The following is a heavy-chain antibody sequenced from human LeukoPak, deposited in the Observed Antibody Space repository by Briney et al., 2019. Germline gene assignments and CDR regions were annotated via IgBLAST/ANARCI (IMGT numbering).Heavy chain of an antibody. D-gene: IGHD4-17*01. J-gene: IGHJ6*03. CDR2: INHSGST. V-gene: IGHV4-34*01. CDR3: ARHLRQLVRMDV. Sequence: PSETLSLTCAVYGGSFSGYYWTWIRQPPGKGLEWIGEINHSGSTNYNPSLKSRVTISVDTSKNQFSLKLSSVTAADTAVYYCARHLRQLVRMDVWGKGTTVTVSS. CDR1: GGSFSGYY.